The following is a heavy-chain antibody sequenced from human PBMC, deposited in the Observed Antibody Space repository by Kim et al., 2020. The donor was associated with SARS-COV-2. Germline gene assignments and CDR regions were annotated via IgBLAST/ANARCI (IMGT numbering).Heavy chain of an antibody. CDR2: IYSGGST. Sequence: GGSLRLSCAASGFTVSSNYMSWVRQAPGKGLEWDSVIYSGGSTYYAASVKGRFTISRDNSENTLYLQMNSLRAEDTAVYYCARDSSGYIFDYWGQGTLVTVSS. J-gene: IGHJ4*02. V-gene: IGHV3-66*02. CDR3: ARDSSGYIFDY. CDR1: GFTVSSNY. D-gene: IGHD3-22*01.